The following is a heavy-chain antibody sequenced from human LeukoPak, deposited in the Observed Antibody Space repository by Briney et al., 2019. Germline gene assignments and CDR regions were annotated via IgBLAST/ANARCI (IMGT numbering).Heavy chain of an antibody. D-gene: IGHD2-15*01. CDR3: ARGREGYCSGGSCPNHYYYGMDV. CDR2: INPSGGST. CDR1: GYTFTNYY. Sequence: ASVKVSCKASGYTFTNYYIHWVRQAPGQGLEWMGIINPSGGSTNFAQKFQGRVTMTTDTSTITVYMELSSLRSEDTAVYYCARGREGYCSGGSCPNHYYYGMDVWGQGTTVTVSS. V-gene: IGHV1-46*01. J-gene: IGHJ6*02.